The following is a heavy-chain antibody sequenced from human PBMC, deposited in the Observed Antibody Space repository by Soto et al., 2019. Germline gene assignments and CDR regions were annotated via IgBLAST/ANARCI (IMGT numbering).Heavy chain of an antibody. CDR3: ARDDDVTLTRPRGAFDI. CDR2: IVPLFGTT. J-gene: IGHJ3*02. D-gene: IGHD3-16*01. CDR1: GGTFSSYT. Sequence: QVQLVQSGAEVKKPGSSVKVSCKASGGTFSSYTFSWVRQAPGQGLEWMGGIVPLFGTTNDAKIFQGRVTISADESTSTVYMEMSSLRSEDSAMYYCARDDDVTLTRPRGAFDIWGQGTVITVSS. V-gene: IGHV1-69*01.